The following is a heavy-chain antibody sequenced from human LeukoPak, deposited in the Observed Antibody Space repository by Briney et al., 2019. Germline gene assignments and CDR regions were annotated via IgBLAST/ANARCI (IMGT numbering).Heavy chain of an antibody. V-gene: IGHV3-21*01. Sequence: GGSLRLSCAASGFTFSTYTMNWVRQAPGKGLEWVSFISSSSSYMYYADSVKGRFTISRDNTKKSLYLQMNSLRAEDTAVYYCARDFSGYDYNFDYWGQGTLVSVSS. CDR1: GFTFSTYT. J-gene: IGHJ4*02. CDR3: ARDFSGYDYNFDY. D-gene: IGHD5-12*01. CDR2: ISSSSSYM.